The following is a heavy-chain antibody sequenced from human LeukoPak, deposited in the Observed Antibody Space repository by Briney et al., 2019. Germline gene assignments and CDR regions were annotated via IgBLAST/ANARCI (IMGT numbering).Heavy chain of an antibody. J-gene: IGHJ4*02. D-gene: IGHD3-10*01. V-gene: IGHV3-23*01. CDR2: ISGSGGST. Sequence: GGSLRLPCAASGFTFSSYAMSWVRQAPGKGLEWVSAISGSGGSTYYADSVKGRFTISRDNSKNTLYLQMNSLRAEDTAVYYCAKAPKILLWFGESDYWGQGTLVTVSS. CDR1: GFTFSSYA. CDR3: AKAPKILLWFGESDY.